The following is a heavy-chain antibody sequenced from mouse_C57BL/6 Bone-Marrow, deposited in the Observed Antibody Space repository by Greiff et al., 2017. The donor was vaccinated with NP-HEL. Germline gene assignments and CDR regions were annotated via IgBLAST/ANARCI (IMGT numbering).Heavy chain of an antibody. J-gene: IGHJ4*01. CDR3: ARRIYYYGSSYVYYAMDY. Sequence: EVQLQQSGPELVKPGASVKISCKASGYSFTGYYMHWVKQSHGNILDSIGYIYPYNGVSSYNQKFKGKATLTVDKSSSTAYMELRSLTSEDSAVYYCARRIYYYGSSYVYYAMDYWGQGTSVTVSS. CDR1: GYSFTGYY. V-gene: IGHV1-31*01. CDR2: IYPYNGVS. D-gene: IGHD1-1*01.